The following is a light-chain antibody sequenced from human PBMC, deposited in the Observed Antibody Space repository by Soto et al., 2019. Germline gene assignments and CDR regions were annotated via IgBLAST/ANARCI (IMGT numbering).Light chain of an antibody. CDR2: EVD. V-gene: IGLV2-8*01. Sequence: QSALTQPPSASGSPGQSLTISCKGSNRDVGAYKYVSWYQQRPGTAPKIIIFEVDKRPSGVPNRFSGSRSGDKASLTISGLQTEDEGDYYCTAHAARNTWLFGGGTKVTVL. J-gene: IGLJ3*02. CDR3: TAHAARNTWL. CDR1: NRDVGAYKY.